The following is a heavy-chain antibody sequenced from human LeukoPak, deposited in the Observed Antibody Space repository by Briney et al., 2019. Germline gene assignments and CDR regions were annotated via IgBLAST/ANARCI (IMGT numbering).Heavy chain of an antibody. CDR2: VFHSGTT. Sequence: SETLSLTCAVSGGSIRNGNWWSWVRPPPGKGLQWIGEVFHSGTTNYNPSLKSRVTISVDNSKNQLSLTLTSVTAADTAVYYCAREVGGDFDALDYWGQGTLVTVSS. V-gene: IGHV4-4*02. J-gene: IGHJ4*02. D-gene: IGHD4-17*01. CDR1: GGSIRNGNW. CDR3: AREVGGDFDALDY.